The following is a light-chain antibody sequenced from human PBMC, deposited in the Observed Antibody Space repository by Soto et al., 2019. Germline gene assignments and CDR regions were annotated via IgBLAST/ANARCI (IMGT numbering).Light chain of an antibody. CDR1: QTVRNNY. CDR3: QQRSEWPIT. CDR2: DAS. J-gene: IGKJ5*01. V-gene: IGKV3D-20*02. Sequence: ELVLTQTQGTLSLSPGERAPQSCPASQTVRNNYLAWYQQKPGQAPRLLIYDASSRATGIPARFSGSGSGTDFTLTISSLEPEDFAVYYCQQRSEWPITFGQGTRLEIK.